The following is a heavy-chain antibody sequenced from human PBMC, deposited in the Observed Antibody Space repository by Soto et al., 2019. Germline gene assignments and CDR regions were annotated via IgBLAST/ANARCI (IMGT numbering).Heavy chain of an antibody. V-gene: IGHV3-23*01. J-gene: IGHJ4*02. CDR3: AKGKSSGWYYFDY. Sequence: GWSLRLSCAASGFTFSNYAMSWVRQVPGKGLEWVSGISASGRDTYYADSVKDRFTISRDNSKNTVYLQVNSLRADDTAIYYCAKGKSSGWYYFDYWGQGTPVTVSS. D-gene: IGHD6-19*01. CDR2: ISASGRDT. CDR1: GFTFSNYA.